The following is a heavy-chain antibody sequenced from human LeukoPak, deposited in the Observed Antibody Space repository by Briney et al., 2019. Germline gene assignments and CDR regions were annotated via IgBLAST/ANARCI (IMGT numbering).Heavy chain of an antibody. J-gene: IGHJ5*02. CDR3: ARDLETYYYGSGSYPWFDP. Sequence: ASVKVSCKASGYTFTSHDINWVRQATGQGLEWMGWINTNTGNPTYAQGFTGRFVFSLDTSVSTAYLQISSLKAEDTAVYYCARDLETYYYGSGSYPWFDPWGQGTLVTVSS. D-gene: IGHD3-10*01. V-gene: IGHV7-4-1*02. CDR1: GYTFTSHD. CDR2: INTNTGNP.